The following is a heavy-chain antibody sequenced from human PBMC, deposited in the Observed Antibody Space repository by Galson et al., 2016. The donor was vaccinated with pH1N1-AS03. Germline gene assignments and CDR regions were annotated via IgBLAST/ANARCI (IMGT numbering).Heavy chain of an antibody. D-gene: IGHD3-22*01. Sequence: SVKVSCKASGGTFISYVISLVRQAPGQGLEWMGEIIPIFGTSNYAQRFQGRVTITADESTSTAYLDLSRLRPDDTAVFYCARDLLPHYYDSSGYPDHWGQGTLVTVSS. J-gene: IGHJ5*02. V-gene: IGHV1-69*13. CDR2: IIPIFGTS. CDR1: GGTFISYV. CDR3: ARDLLPHYYDSSGYPDH.